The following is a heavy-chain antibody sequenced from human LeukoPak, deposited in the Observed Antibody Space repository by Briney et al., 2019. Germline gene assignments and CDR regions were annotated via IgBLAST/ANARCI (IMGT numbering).Heavy chain of an antibody. Sequence: GASVTVSCKASGGTFSSYAISWVRQAPGQGLEWMGGIIPIFGTANYAQKFQGRVTITADKSTSTAYMELSSLRSEDTAVYYCARDSLQWLTQGYFDYWGQGTLVTVSS. D-gene: IGHD6-19*01. V-gene: IGHV1-69*06. CDR3: ARDSLQWLTQGYFDY. CDR1: GGTFSSYA. CDR2: IIPIFGTA. J-gene: IGHJ4*02.